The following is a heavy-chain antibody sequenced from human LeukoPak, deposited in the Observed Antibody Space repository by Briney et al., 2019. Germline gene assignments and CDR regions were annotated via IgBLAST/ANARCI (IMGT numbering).Heavy chain of an antibody. CDR1: GFTFSSYS. CDR3: ARGRCSSTSCYGYNWFDP. J-gene: IGHJ5*02. D-gene: IGHD2-2*01. Sequence: GGSLRLSCVVSGFTFSSYSMNWVRQAPGKGLEWVSYISSSGSTIYYADSVKGRFTISRDNAKNSLYLQMNSLRAEDTAVYYCARGRCSSTSCYGYNWFDPWGQGTLVTVSS. V-gene: IGHV3-48*04. CDR2: ISSSGSTI.